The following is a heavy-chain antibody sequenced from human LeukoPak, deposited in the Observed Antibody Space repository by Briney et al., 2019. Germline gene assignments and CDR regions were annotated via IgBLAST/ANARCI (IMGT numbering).Heavy chain of an antibody. V-gene: IGHV1-69*05. CDR2: IIPIFGTS. CDR3: ARVFSSGRPRYYFDY. D-gene: IGHD3-22*01. J-gene: IGHJ4*02. Sequence: SVKVSCKASGGTFSTYAINWVRQAPGQGLEWMGGIIPIFGTSNYAQKLQGRVTMTTDTSTSTAYMELRSLRSDDTAVYYCARVFSSGRPRYYFDYWGQGTLVTVSS. CDR1: GGTFSTYA.